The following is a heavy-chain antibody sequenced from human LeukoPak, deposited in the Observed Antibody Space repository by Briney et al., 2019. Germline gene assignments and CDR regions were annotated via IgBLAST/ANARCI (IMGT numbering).Heavy chain of an antibody. CDR2: ISWNSGSI. V-gene: IGHV3-9*01. CDR1: GFTFSTSA. D-gene: IGHD3-3*01. CDR3: AKDKGFLEWLPDY. J-gene: IGHJ4*02. Sequence: QPGGSLRLSCVVSGFTFSTSAMSWVRQAPGKGLEWVSGISWNSGSIGYADSVKGRFTISRDNAKNSLYLQMNSLRAEDTALYYCAKDKGFLEWLPDYWGQGTLVTVSS.